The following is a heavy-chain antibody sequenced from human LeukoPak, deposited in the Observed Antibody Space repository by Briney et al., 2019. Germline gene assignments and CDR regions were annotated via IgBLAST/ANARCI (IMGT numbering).Heavy chain of an antibody. CDR3: ARDRVAYCGGDCYFDY. J-gene: IGHJ4*02. V-gene: IGHV1-18*01. CDR1: GYTFTSYG. D-gene: IGHD2-21*01. Sequence: GASVKVSCKASGYTFTSYGISWVRQAPGQGLEWMGWISAYNGNTNYAQKLQGRVTMTTDTSTSTAYMELRSLRSDDTAVYYCARDRVAYCGGDCYFDYWGQGTLVTVSS. CDR2: ISAYNGNT.